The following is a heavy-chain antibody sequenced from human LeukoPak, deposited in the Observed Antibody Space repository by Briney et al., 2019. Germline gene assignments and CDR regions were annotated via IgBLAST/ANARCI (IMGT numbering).Heavy chain of an antibody. CDR2: ISPDGTSK. V-gene: IGHV3-30-3*01. CDR1: KFIFIYSP. CDR3: ARDPLSPEP. Sequence: GALGLPCVASKFIFIYSPLDWVRQPPGKGLQWVAVISPDGTSKYYADSVKGRFTISRDNSKDTLFLQMESLRIEDTAVYYCARDPLSPEPWGQGTLVTVSS. J-gene: IGHJ5*02.